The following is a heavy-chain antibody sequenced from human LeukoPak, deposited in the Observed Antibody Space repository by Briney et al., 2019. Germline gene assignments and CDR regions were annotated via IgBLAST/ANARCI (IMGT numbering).Heavy chain of an antibody. CDR3: ARDTRYFDWLSEY. D-gene: IGHD3-9*01. Sequence: GGSLRLSCAAFGFTFSNFALHWVRRAPGKGLEWVAVISYDGSNKYYADSVKGRFTISRDNSMNTLYLQMNSLRAEDTAVYHCARDTRYFDWLSEYWGQGTLVTVSS. V-gene: IGHV3-30-3*01. J-gene: IGHJ4*02. CDR2: ISYDGSNK. CDR1: GFTFSNFA.